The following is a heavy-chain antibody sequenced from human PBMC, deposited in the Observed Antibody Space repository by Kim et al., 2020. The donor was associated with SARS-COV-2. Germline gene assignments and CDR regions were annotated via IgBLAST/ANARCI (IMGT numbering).Heavy chain of an antibody. J-gene: IGHJ4*02. Sequence: SETLSLTCTVSGGSISSGGYYWSWIRQHPGKGLEWIGYIYYSGSTYYNPSLKSRVTISVYTSKNQFSLKLSSVTAAHTSLYYCPTVPYFDYLGPGTLVTV. CDR1: GGSISSGGYY. CDR3: PTVPYFDY. CDR2: IYYSGST. V-gene: IGHV4-31*03.